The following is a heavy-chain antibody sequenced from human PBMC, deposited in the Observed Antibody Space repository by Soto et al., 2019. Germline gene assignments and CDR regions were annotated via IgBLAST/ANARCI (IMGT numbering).Heavy chain of an antibody. J-gene: IGHJ6*02. CDR3: ARCPPSIFGYYSMDV. D-gene: IGHD3-3*01. CDR2: IDPSDSYT. V-gene: IGHV5-10-1*01. CDR1: GYSFTSYW. Sequence: GESLKSSCQGSGYSFTSYWISWVRQMPGKGLELMGRIDPSDSYTNYSPSFQGHVTISADKSISTAYLQGSSLKASDTAMYYFARCPPSIFGYYSMDVWGQGTTVTVSS.